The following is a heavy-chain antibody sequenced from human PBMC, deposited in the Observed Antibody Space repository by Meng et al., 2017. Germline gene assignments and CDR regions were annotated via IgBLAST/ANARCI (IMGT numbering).Heavy chain of an antibody. V-gene: IGHV3-53*01. Sequence: VQLAGLSGGLSLPWGSVRRSGAAVGFSVSGTYRGSVRQAPGKGVEWDSVILSGGSTCYADTVKGRFTISRDNSKNTLYLQMNSLRAEDTGVYYCARGGSYYSYWGQGTLVTVSS. J-gene: IGHJ4*02. CDR2: ILSGGST. CDR1: GFSVSGTY. CDR3: ARGGSYYSY. D-gene: IGHD1-26*01.